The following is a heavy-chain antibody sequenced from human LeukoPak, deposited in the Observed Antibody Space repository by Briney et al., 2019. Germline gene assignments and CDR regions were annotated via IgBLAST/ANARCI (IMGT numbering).Heavy chain of an antibody. J-gene: IGHJ3*02. V-gene: IGHV1-69*05. D-gene: IGHD3-10*01. Sequence: GASVKVSCKASGGTFSSYAISWERQAPGQGLEWMGRIIPIFGTANYAQKFQGRVTITTDESTSTAYMELSSLRSEDTAVYYCARERGSGVIGAFDIWGQGTMVTVSS. CDR3: ARERGSGVIGAFDI. CDR2: IIPIFGTA. CDR1: GGTFSSYA.